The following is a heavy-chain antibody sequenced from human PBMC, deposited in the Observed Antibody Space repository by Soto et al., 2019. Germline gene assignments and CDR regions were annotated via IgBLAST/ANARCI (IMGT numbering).Heavy chain of an antibody. CDR2: IYPGDSDT. V-gene: IGHV5-51*01. CDR1: GYSFTSYW. CDR3: ARQVDTAMVNYYYGMDV. J-gene: IGHJ6*02. Sequence: PVESLKISCKGSGYSFTSYWIGWVRQMPGKGLEWMGIIYPGDSDTRYSPSFQGQVTISADKSISTAYLQWSSLKASDTAMYYCARQVDTAMVNYYYGMDVWGQGTTVTVSS. D-gene: IGHD5-18*01.